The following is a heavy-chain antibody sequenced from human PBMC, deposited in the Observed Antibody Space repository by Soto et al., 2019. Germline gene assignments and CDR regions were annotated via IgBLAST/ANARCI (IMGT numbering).Heavy chain of an antibody. J-gene: IGHJ6*03. CDR2: INSDGSST. CDR1: GFTFSSYW. Sequence: GGSLRLSCAASGFTFSSYWMHWVRQAPGKGLVWVSRINSDGSSTSYADSVKGRFTISRENAKNTLYLQMNSLRAEDTAVYYCARDGWFFGVANYYYYYMDVWGKGTTVTVSS. CDR3: ARDGWFFGVANYYYYYMDV. V-gene: IGHV3-74*01. D-gene: IGHD3-3*01.